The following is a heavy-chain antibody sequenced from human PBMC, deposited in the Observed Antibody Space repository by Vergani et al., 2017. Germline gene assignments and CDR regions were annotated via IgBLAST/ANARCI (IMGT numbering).Heavy chain of an antibody. J-gene: IGHJ6*02. Sequence: EVQLVESGGGLVQPGRSLRLSCAASGFTFDDYAMHWVRQAPGKGLEWVSGISWNSGSIGYADSVKGRFTISRDNAKNSLYLQMNSLRAEDTALYYCAKDLRGKYQLLGVWEVYYYYGMDVWGQGTTVTVSS. CDR2: ISWNSGSI. D-gene: IGHD2-2*01. V-gene: IGHV3-9*01. CDR1: GFTFDDYA. CDR3: AKDLRGKYQLLGVWEVYYYYGMDV.